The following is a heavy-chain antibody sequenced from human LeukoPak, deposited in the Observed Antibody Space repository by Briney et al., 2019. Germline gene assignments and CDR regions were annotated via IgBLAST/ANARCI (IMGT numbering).Heavy chain of an antibody. CDR3: ARDRVPYYDSSGYPADI. D-gene: IGHD3-22*01. CDR2: ISAYNGNT. Sequence: ASVKVSCKASGYTFTSYGISWVRQAPGQGLEWMGWISAYNGNTHYAQKLQGRVTMTTDTSTSTAYMELRSLRSDDTAVYYCARDRVPYYDSSGYPADIWGQGAMVTVSS. J-gene: IGHJ3*02. V-gene: IGHV1-18*01. CDR1: GYTFTSYG.